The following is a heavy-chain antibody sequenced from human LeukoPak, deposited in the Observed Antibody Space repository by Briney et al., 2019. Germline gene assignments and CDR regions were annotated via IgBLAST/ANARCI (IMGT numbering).Heavy chain of an antibody. CDR1: GFTFSDYS. J-gene: IGHJ4*02. D-gene: IGHD3-9*01. V-gene: IGHV3-21*04. CDR3: AKYSPYDILTGSKYYFDY. CDR2: ISSSSPYI. Sequence: GSLRLSCAASGFTFSDYSMNWVRQAPGKGLEWVASISSSSPYIYYTDSVKGRFTISRDNSKNTLYLQMNSLRAEDTAVYYCAKYSPYDILTGSKYYFDYWGQGALVTVSS.